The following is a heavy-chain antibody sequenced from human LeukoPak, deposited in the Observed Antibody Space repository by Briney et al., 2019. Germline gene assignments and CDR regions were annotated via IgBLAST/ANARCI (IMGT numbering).Heavy chain of an antibody. V-gene: IGHV3-23*01. Sequence: GGSLRLSCAASGFTFSTYAMSWVRQAPGKGLEWVSAISGNGGTTFYADSVKGRFTISRDNSKNTLCLQMNSLRAEDTAVYYCAPPGYAAVVIWGQGTLVTVSS. CDR3: APPGYAAVVI. CDR2: ISGNGGTT. CDR1: GFTFSTYA. J-gene: IGHJ4*02. D-gene: IGHD5-18*01.